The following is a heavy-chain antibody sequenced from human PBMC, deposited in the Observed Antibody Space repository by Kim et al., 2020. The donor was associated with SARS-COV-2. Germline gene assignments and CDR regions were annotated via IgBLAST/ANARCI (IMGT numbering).Heavy chain of an antibody. J-gene: IGHJ4*02. Sequence: GESLKISCKGSGYSFTSYWIGWVRQMPGKGLEWMGIIYPGDSDTRYSPSFQGQVTISADKSISTAYLQWSSLKASDTAMYYCARRGYYYGSGSYPSHLDYWGQGTLVTVSS. V-gene: IGHV5-51*01. CDR2: IYPGDSDT. CDR3: ARRGYYYGSGSYPSHLDY. CDR1: GYSFTSYW. D-gene: IGHD3-10*01.